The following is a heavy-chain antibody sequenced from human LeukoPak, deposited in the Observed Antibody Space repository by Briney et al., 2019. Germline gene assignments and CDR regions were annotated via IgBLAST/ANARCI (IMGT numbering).Heavy chain of an antibody. J-gene: IGHJ4*02. D-gene: IGHD3-3*01. CDR3: ARDAIFGVINFDY. V-gene: IGHV3-48*01. Sequence: GGSLRLSCAASGFTFSNYNMNWVRQAPGKGLEWVSYISSSSSTIYYADSVKGRFTISRDNAKNSLYLQMNSLRAEDTAVYYCARDAIFGVINFDYWGQGALVTVSS. CDR1: GFTFSNYN. CDR2: ISSSSSTI.